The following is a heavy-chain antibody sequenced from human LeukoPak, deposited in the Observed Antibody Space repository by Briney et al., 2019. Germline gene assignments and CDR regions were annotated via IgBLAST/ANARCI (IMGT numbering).Heavy chain of an antibody. CDR3: ARDGPADYCDSSGYFDY. V-gene: IGHV1-46*01. CDR1: GYAFTSDY. CDR2: INPSGGSA. Sequence: ASVKVSCKASGYAFTSDYIHWVRQAPGPAGGWMGIINPSGGSASYAQKFQGRVTMTRDTYTSTVYMELSSLRSEDTAVYYCARDGPADYCDSSGYFDYWGQGTLVTVSS. J-gene: IGHJ4*02. D-gene: IGHD3-22*01.